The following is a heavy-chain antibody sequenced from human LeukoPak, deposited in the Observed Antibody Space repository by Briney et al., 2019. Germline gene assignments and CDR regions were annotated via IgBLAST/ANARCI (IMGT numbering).Heavy chain of an antibody. Sequence: PGGSLRLSCAASGIPFTTSDMHWVRQAPGKGLEWVAFIRNDGSNTYYADSVKGRFTISRDTAKNTLYLQMNSLRTADTAVYYCARGLCSSTSCYFSPSNDAFDIWGQGTMVTVSS. CDR3: ARGLCSSTSCYFSPSNDAFDI. CDR2: IRNDGSNT. V-gene: IGHV3-30*02. J-gene: IGHJ3*02. CDR1: GIPFTTSD. D-gene: IGHD2-2*01.